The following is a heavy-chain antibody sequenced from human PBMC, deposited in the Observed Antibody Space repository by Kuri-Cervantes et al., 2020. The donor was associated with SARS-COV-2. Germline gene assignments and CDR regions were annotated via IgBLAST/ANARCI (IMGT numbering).Heavy chain of an antibody. Sequence: SQTLSLTCAGYSGSFSDYYWSWIRQTPEMGLEWIGEINHSGSTNYNPSLRSRVTMSVDTSKNQFSLKLSSVTPEDTAVYYCARASSTSDGRYYYYMDVWGKGTTVTVSS. J-gene: IGHJ6*03. CDR2: INHSGST. CDR3: ARASSTSDGRYYYYMDV. CDR1: SGSFSDYY. D-gene: IGHD2-2*01. V-gene: IGHV4-34*01.